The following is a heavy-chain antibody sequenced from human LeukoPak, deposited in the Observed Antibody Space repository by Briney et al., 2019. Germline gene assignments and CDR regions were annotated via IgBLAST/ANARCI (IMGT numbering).Heavy chain of an antibody. CDR3: ARVTVVPAALNDPAFDP. J-gene: IGHJ5*02. Sequence: SETLSLTCTLSGGSISNLYWSWIRLPPGKGLEWIGYIYYNGDTNYNPSLRSRVTISLDTSKNQFSLKLSSVTAADTAVYYCARVTVVPAALNDPAFDPWGQGTLVTVSS. CDR2: IYYNGDT. D-gene: IGHD2-2*01. V-gene: IGHV4-59*11. CDR1: GGSISNLY.